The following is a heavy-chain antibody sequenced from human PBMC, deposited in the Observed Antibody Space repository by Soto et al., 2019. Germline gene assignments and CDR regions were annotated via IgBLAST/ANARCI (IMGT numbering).Heavy chain of an antibody. J-gene: IGHJ4*02. CDR2: IYYSGST. Sequence: SETLSLTCTVSGGSISSSSYYWGWIRQPPGKGLEWIGSIYYSGSTYYNPSLKSGVTISVDTSKNQFSLKLSSVTAADTAVYYCARGAVRSYRRPFDYWGQGTLVTVSS. V-gene: IGHV4-39*01. CDR3: ARGAVRSYRRPFDY. CDR1: GGSISSSSYY. D-gene: IGHD3-16*02.